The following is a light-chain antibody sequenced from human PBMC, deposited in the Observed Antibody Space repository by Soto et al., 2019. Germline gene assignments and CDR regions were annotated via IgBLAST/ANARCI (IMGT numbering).Light chain of an antibody. J-gene: IGLJ2*01. V-gene: IGLV3-21*04. Sequence: SYELTQPPSVSVAPGKTARITCGGNNIGSKSVHWYQQKPGQAPVLVIYYDSDRPSGIPERFSGSNSGNTATLTISRVEAGDEADYYCQVWDSSSDRDLVFGGGTKVTVL. CDR1: NIGSKS. CDR2: YDS. CDR3: QVWDSSSDRDLV.